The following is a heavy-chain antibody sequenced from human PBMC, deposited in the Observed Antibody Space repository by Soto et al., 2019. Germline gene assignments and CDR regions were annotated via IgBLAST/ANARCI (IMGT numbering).Heavy chain of an antibody. Sequence: SGHAGEPTQTLTLTCSFSVFSLSSTGVVVGWTRQPPGKALECLALIHWNDDERFSPSLRNRLTITKDTSKNQVFLTLTNMDFLDTATYYRAHRQSLSVWEFDYWGQVLLFIVS. CDR1: VFSLSSTGVV. J-gene: IGHJ4*02. V-gene: IGHV2-5*01. CDR2: IHWNDDE. CDR3: AHRQSLSVWEFDY. D-gene: IGHD1-26*01.